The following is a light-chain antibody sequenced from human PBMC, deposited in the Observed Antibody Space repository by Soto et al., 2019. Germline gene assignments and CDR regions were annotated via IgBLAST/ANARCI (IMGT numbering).Light chain of an antibody. Sequence: QSVLTQPPSASGTPGQRVTISCSGSSSNIGSNTVNWYQQLPGTAPKLLIYSNNQRPSGVPDRFSGFKSGTSASLAISGLQSEDEADYYCAAWDDSLNGAVFGGGTKLTVL. CDR3: AAWDDSLNGAV. CDR1: SSNIGSNT. V-gene: IGLV1-44*01. CDR2: SNN. J-gene: IGLJ3*02.